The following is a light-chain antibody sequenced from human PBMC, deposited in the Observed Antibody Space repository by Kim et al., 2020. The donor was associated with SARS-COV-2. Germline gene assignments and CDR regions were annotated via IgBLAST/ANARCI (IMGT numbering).Light chain of an antibody. V-gene: IGLV3-1*01. Sequence: VAPGHTASITCSGDKLGDKYVCLYQQKPGQSPVLVIYQDSKRPPGIPERFSGSNSGNTASLTISGTQAMDEADYYCQAWDSSTAVFGGGTQLTVL. CDR1: KLGDKY. J-gene: IGLJ3*02. CDR3: QAWDSSTAV. CDR2: QDS.